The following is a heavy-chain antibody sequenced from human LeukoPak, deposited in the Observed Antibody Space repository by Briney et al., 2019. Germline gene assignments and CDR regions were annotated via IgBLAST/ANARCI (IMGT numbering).Heavy chain of an antibody. CDR1: GGSISSSYW. CDR3: ARRYGSGSSGTFDY. V-gene: IGHV4-4*02. D-gene: IGHD3-10*01. J-gene: IGHJ4*02. CDR2: IYHSGST. Sequence: SETLSLTCAVSGGSISSSYWWTWVRQPPGKGLEWIGEIYHSGSTNYNPSLKSRLTISVDKSKNQFSLKLSSVTAADTAVYYCARRYGSGSSGTFDYWGQGTLVTVSS.